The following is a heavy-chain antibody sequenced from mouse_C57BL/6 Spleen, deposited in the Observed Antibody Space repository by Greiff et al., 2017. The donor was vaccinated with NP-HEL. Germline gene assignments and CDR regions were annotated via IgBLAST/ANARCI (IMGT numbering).Heavy chain of an antibody. D-gene: IGHD2-2*01. V-gene: IGHV1-18*01. CDR1: GYTFTDYN. J-gene: IGHJ1*03. CDR3: ARLGNGYYGYFDV. CDR2: INPNNGGT. Sequence: VQLQQSGPELVKPGASVKIPCKASGYTFTDYNMDWVKQSHGKSLEWIGDINPNNGGTIYNQKFKGKATLTVDKSSSTAYMELRSLTSEDTAVYYCARLGNGYYGYFDVWGTGTTVTVSS.